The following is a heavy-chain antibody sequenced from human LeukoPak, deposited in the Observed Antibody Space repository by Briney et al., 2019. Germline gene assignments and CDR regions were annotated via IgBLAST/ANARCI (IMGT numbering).Heavy chain of an antibody. Sequence: SETLSLTCAVYGGSFSGYYWSWIRQPPGKGLEWIGEINHSGSTNYNPSLKSRVTISVDTSKNQFSLKLSSVTAADTAVYYCASRIAAAGTWNDYWGQGTLVTVSS. CDR2: INHSGST. J-gene: IGHJ4*02. CDR3: ASRIAAAGTWNDY. CDR1: GGSFSGYY. V-gene: IGHV4-34*01. D-gene: IGHD6-13*01.